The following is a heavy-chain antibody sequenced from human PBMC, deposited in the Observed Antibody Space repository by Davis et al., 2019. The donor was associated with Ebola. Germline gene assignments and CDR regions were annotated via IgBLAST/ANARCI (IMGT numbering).Heavy chain of an antibody. CDR1: GGTFSSYA. CDR3: ARAALVQGLTGNWFDP. V-gene: IGHV1-69*06. D-gene: IGHD3-10*01. J-gene: IGHJ5*02. CDR2: IIPIFGTA. Sequence: AASVKVSCKASGGTFSSYAISWVRQAPGQGLEWMGGIIPIFGTANYAQKFQGRVTITADKSTSTAYMELSSLRSEDTAVYYCARAALVQGLTGNWFDPWGQGTLVTVSS.